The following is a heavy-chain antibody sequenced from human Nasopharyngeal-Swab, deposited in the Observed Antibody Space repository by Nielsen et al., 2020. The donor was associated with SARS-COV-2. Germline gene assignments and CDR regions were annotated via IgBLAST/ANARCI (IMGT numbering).Heavy chain of an antibody. CDR1: GFTFDDYA. CDR2: ISWNSGSI. D-gene: IGHD6-13*01. V-gene: IGHV3-9*01. J-gene: IGHJ5*02. Sequence: GGSLRLSCAASGFTFDDYAMHWVRQAPGKGLEWVSGISWNSGSIGYADSVKGRFTISRDNAKNSLYLQMNSLRAEDTALYNCAKDTSSSWYVGWFDPWGQGTLVTVSS. CDR3: AKDTSSSWYVGWFDP.